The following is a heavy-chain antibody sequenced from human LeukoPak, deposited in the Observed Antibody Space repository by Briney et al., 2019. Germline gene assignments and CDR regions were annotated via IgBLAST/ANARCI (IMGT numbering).Heavy chain of an antibody. D-gene: IGHD3-22*01. V-gene: IGHV1-69*13. CDR3: ASGAGDSSGYYLVY. CDR2: IIPMFGTA. J-gene: IGHJ4*02. Sequence: ASVKVSCKASGGTFSSYAITWVRQAPGQGLEWIGGIIPMFGTADYAQKLQGRVTITADESTSTAYMEMSSLRSEDTAVYYCASGAGDSSGYYLVYWGQGTLVTVSS. CDR1: GGTFSSYA.